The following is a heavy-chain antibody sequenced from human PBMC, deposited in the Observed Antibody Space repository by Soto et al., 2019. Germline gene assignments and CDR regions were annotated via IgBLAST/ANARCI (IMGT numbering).Heavy chain of an antibody. CDR1: GFTFSDYY. V-gene: IGHV3-11*01. CDR2: ISSSGSTI. Sequence: GGSLRLSCAASGFTFSDYYMSWIRQAPGKGLEWVSYISSSGSTIYYADSVKGRFTISRDNAKNSLYLQMNSLRAEDTAVYYCASPRGDYDYYGMDVWGQGTTVTVSS. CDR3: ASPRGDYDYYGMDV. J-gene: IGHJ6*02.